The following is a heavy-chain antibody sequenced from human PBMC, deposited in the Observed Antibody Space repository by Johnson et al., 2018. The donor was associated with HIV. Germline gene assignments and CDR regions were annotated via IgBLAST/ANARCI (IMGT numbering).Heavy chain of an antibody. Sequence: VQLVESGGGVVQPGGSLRLSCAASGFTFSGSAMHWVRQASGKGLEWVGRIRSKANSYATAYAASVKGRFTISRDNSKNTLYLQMNSLRSEDTAVYYCAARGLWTYDGFDIWGQGKMVTVSS. CDR3: AARGLWTYDGFDI. CDR2: IRSKANSYAT. V-gene: IGHV3-73*01. J-gene: IGHJ3*02. CDR1: GFTFSGSA. D-gene: IGHD4/OR15-4a*01.